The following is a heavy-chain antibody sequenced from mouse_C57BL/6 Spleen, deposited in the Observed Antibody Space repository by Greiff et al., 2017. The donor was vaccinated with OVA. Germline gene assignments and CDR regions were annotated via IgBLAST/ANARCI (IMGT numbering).Heavy chain of an antibody. CDR3: AIGLGDV. Sequence: VQLQQSGAELVRPGTSVKLSCKASGYTFTSYWMHWVKQRPGQGLEWIGVIDPSDSYTNYNQKFKGKATLTVDTSSSTAYMPLSSLTSEDSAVYYCAIGLGDVWGTGTTVTVSS. D-gene: IGHD2-14*01. V-gene: IGHV1-59*01. CDR1: GYTFTSYW. J-gene: IGHJ1*03. CDR2: IDPSDSYT.